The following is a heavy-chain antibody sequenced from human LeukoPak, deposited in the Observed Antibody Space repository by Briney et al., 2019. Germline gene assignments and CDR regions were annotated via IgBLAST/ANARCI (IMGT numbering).Heavy chain of an antibody. V-gene: IGHV4-34*01. Sequence: PSETLSLTCTVSGGSISSYYWGWIRQPPGKGLEWIGEINHSGSTNYNPSLKSRVTISVDTSKNQFSLKLSSVTAADTAVYYCARHGWLRKRYYYMDVWGKGTTVTVSS. J-gene: IGHJ6*03. CDR1: GGSISSYY. CDR3: ARHGWLRKRYYYMDV. D-gene: IGHD5-12*01. CDR2: INHSGST.